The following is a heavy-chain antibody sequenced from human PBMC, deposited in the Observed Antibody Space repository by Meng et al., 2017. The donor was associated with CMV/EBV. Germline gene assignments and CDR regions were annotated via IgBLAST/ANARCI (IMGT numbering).Heavy chain of an antibody. CDR1: GFTFSSAW. Sequence: GESLKISCAASGFTFSSAWTSWVRQAPGKGLEWVGRIKSKTDGGTTDYAAPVKGRFTISRDDSKNTLYLQMNSLKTEDTAVYYCTTASLRHYYDMDVWGQGTTVTVSS. CDR2: IKSKTDGGTT. D-gene: IGHD3-16*02. V-gene: IGHV3-15*01. J-gene: IGHJ6*02. CDR3: TTASLRHYYDMDV.